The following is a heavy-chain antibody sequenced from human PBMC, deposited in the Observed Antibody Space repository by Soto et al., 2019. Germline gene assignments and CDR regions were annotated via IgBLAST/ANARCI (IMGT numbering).Heavy chain of an antibody. V-gene: IGHV1-18*04. CDR1: GYTYFSYG. CDR2: ISAFNAKT. Sequence: QVQLVQSGAEVKKPGASVKVSCTASGYTYFSYGISWVRQAPGQGLEWLGWISAFNAKTNYAPKFQARVTLTTDASTSTAYMELRGLRSDDTAVYFCARDAIAVAGAFDYWGQGALVIVSS. D-gene: IGHD6-19*01. J-gene: IGHJ4*02. CDR3: ARDAIAVAGAFDY.